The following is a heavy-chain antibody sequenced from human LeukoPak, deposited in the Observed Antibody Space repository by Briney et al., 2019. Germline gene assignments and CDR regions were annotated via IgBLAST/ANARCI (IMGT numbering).Heavy chain of an antibody. CDR1: GYGFTSYW. V-gene: IGHV5-51*01. CDR3: ATYSYGTIYHFDY. Sequence: GESLKISCKGSGYGFTSYWIGWVRQMPGKGLEWMGIIYPGDSDTRYSPSFQGQVTISADKSISTAYLQWSSLKASDTAMYYCATYSYGTIYHFDYWGQGTLVTVSS. J-gene: IGHJ4*02. D-gene: IGHD5-18*01. CDR2: IYPGDSDT.